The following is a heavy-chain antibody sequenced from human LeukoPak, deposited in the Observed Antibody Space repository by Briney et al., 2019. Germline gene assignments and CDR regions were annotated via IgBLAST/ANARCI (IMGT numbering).Heavy chain of an antibody. CDR3: AIGRGGQQLGDY. D-gene: IGHD6-13*01. CDR1: EYSFPNYC. Sequence: GESLKISCKHSEYSFPNYCIGWVRQMPGKGLEWMGIIYPDDSDTRYSPSFQGQVTISADRSISTAYLQWSSLRASDTAMYYCAIGRGGQQLGDYWGQGTLVTVSS. CDR2: IYPDDSDT. V-gene: IGHV5-51*01. J-gene: IGHJ4*02.